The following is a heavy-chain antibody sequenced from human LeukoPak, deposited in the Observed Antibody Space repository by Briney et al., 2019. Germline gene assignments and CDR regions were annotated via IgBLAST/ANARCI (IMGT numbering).Heavy chain of an antibody. J-gene: IGHJ4*02. CDR1: GYSFTSYL. Sequence: GESPKISCKGSGYSFTSYLIGWVRQMPGKGLEWMGIIYPGDSDTRYSPSFQGQVTTSADKSISTTYLQWSSLKASDTAMYYCARRGYYYDSSDYWGQGTLVTVSS. D-gene: IGHD3-22*01. CDR2: IYPGDSDT. CDR3: ARRGYYYDSSDY. V-gene: IGHV5-51*01.